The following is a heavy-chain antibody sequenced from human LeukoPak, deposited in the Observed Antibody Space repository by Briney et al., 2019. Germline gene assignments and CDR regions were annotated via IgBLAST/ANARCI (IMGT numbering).Heavy chain of an antibody. J-gene: IGHJ4*02. V-gene: IGHV3-7*01. CDR1: GFTFSSYW. CDR2: IKQDGSEK. Sequence: PGGSLRLSCAASGFTFSSYWMSWVRQAPGKGLEWVANIKQDGSEKYYVDSVKGRFTISRDNAKNSLYLQMNSLRAEDTAVYYCARVAYAIFHSFDYWGQGTLVTVSS. D-gene: IGHD2-8*01. CDR3: ARVAYAIFHSFDY.